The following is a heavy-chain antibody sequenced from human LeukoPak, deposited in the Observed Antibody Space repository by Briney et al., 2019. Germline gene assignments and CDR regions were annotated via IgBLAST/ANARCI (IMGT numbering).Heavy chain of an antibody. V-gene: IGHV3-74*01. CDR1: GFTFSSYW. CDR2: INSDGSIT. D-gene: IGHD6-19*01. J-gene: IGHJ4*02. CDR3: ATTGYSSGWYFDY. Sequence: GGSLRLSCAASGFTFSSYWMHWVRQAPGKGLVWVSRINSDGSITTYADSMKGRFTISRDNSKNTLYLQMNSLRAEDTAVYYCATTGYSSGWYFDYWGQGTLVTVSS.